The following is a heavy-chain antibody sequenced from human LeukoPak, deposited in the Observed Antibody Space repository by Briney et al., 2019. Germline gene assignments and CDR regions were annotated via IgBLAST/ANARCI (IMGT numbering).Heavy chain of an antibody. CDR2: ISSSGSTI. V-gene: IGHV3-48*03. J-gene: IGHJ4*02. D-gene: IGHD5-18*01. CDR3: ARDPEGYRY. Sequence: GGSLRLSCAASGFTFSSYEMNWVHQAPGKGLEWVSYISSSGSTIYYADSVKGRFTISRDNAKNSLYLQMNSLRAEDTAVYYCARDPEGYRYWGQGTLVTVSS. CDR1: GFTFSSYE.